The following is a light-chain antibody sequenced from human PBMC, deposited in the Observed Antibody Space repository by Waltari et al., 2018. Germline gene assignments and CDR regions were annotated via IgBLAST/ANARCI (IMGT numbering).Light chain of an antibody. Sequence: HSALTQSASVSGSPGQSITISCTGTNSDIGTYDYVSWFQQLPGKAPKLIIYYVRTRPLGISNLFSGSKSGITASLSISGLLAEDEAYYYCSSYTSSSTWVFGGGTKLTVL. CDR2: YVR. V-gene: IGLV2-14*03. J-gene: IGLJ3*02. CDR1: NSDIGTYDY. CDR3: SSYTSSSTWV.